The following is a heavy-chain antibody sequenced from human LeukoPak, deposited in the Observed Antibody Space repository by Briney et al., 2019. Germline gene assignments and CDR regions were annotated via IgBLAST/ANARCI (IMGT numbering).Heavy chain of an antibody. Sequence: SETLSLTCTVSGVSIRGYYWSWIRQPPGKGLEWIGYIYYSGTTNYNPSLKSRVTISVDTSKNQFSLKLSSVTAADTAVYYCARAGIAAAGTTGGYHFDYWGQGTLVTVSS. CDR3: ARAGIAAAGTTGGYHFDY. D-gene: IGHD6-13*01. J-gene: IGHJ4*02. CDR1: GVSIRGYY. V-gene: IGHV4-59*12. CDR2: IYYSGTT.